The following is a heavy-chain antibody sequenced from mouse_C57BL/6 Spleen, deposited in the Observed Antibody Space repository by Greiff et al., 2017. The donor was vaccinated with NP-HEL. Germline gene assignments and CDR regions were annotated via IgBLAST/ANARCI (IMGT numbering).Heavy chain of an antibody. J-gene: IGHJ2*01. CDR2: IDPSDSYT. CDR3: ARGRSNYNY. D-gene: IGHD2-5*01. V-gene: IGHV1-50*01. Sequence: QVQLQPGAELVKPGASVKLSCKASGYTFTSYWMQWVKQRPGQGLEWIGEIDPSDSYTNYNQKFKGKATLTVDTSSSTAYMQLSSLTSEDSAVYYCARGRSNYNYWGQGTTLTVSS. CDR1: GYTFTSYW.